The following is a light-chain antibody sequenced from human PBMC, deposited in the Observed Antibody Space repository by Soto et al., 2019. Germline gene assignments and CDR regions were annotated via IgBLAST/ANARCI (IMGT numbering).Light chain of an antibody. J-gene: IGKJ1*01. CDR2: KAS. V-gene: IGKV1-5*03. Sequence: DIQMTQSPSTLSGSVGDRVTITCRASQTISSWLAWYQQKPGKAPKLLIYKASTLKSGVPSRFSGSGSGTEFTITLSSLQPDDFATYYCQHYNSYSEAFGQVTKVELK. CDR1: QTISSW. CDR3: QHYNSYSEA.